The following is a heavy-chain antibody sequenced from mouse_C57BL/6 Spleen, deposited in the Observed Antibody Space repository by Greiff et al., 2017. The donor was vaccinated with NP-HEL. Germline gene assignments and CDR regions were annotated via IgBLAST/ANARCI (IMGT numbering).Heavy chain of an antibody. CDR3: ARGDDGPYRDYFDY. Sequence: QVQLQQPGAELVRPGSSVKLSCKASGYTFTSYWMHWVKQRPIQGLEWIGNIDPSDSETHYNQKFKDKATLTVDKSSSTAYMQLSSLTSEDSAVYYCARGDDGPYRDYFDYWGQGTTLTVSS. V-gene: IGHV1-52*01. D-gene: IGHD2-3*01. CDR1: GYTFTSYW. J-gene: IGHJ2*01. CDR2: IDPSDSET.